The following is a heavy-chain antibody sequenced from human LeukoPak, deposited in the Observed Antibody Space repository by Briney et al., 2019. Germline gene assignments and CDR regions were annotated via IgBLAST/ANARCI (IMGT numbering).Heavy chain of an antibody. D-gene: IGHD1-26*01. CDR2: VTGIDGTT. CDR1: GFTFSTYA. J-gene: IGHJ4*02. Sequence: GGSLRLSCAASGFTFSTYAMSWVRLAPGKGLEWVSTVTGIDGTTYYADSVQGRFTISRDNSKNTLYLQMNSLRAEDTAVYYCAKIRSGSYYDFDYWGQGTLVTVSS. CDR3: AKIRSGSYYDFDY. V-gene: IGHV3-23*01.